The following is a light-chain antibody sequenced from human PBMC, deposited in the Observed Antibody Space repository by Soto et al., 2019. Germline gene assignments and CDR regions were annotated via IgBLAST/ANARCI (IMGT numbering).Light chain of an antibody. CDR3: SSSKSSNTLV. CDR2: GVS. J-gene: IGLJ3*02. Sequence: QSALAQPASVSASPGQSITISCTGGKNDIGSSDYVSWYQQHPGKAPKLTIYGVSNRPSGTSDRFSGSKSGNTASLTISGLQAEEEADYYCSSSKSSNTLVFGGGTKVTVL. V-gene: IGLV2-14*01. CDR1: KNDIGSSDY.